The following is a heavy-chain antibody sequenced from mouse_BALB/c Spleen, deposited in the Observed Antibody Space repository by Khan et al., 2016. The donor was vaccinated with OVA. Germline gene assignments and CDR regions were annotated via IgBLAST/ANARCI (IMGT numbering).Heavy chain of an antibody. J-gene: IGHJ2*01. CDR3: ARSMPHYYGSRYFDY. V-gene: IGHV9-3-1*01. D-gene: IGHD1-1*01. CDR1: GYTFTNNG. CDR2: INTYTGGS. Sequence: QIQLVQSGPELKKPGETIKISCKASGYTFTNNGVNWVKQAPGKGLKWMGSINTYTGGSTYADDFKGRFAFSLELSARTAYLQFNNLKKEDTATYFCARSMPHYYGSRYFDYWGQGTTLTVSS.